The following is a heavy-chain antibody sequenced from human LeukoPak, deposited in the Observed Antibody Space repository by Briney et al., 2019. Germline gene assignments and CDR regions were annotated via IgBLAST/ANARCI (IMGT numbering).Heavy chain of an antibody. CDR2: IYSGGST. Sequence: GGSLRLSCAASGFTVTSNYVSWVRQAPGKGLEWVSVIYSGGSTYYADSVKGRFTISRDNSKNIVYLQMNSLRIEDTGVYYCAKDRREGYNGPHFWGLGPLVPVSA. CDR3: AKDRREGYNGPHF. D-gene: IGHD5-24*01. CDR1: GFTVTSNY. J-gene: IGHJ4*02. V-gene: IGHV3-53*05.